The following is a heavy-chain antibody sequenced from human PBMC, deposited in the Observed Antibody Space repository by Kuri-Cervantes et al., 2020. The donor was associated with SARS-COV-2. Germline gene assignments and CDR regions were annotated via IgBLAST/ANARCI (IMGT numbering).Heavy chain of an antibody. Sequence: GESLKISCAASGFTFSSYWMSWVRQAPGKGLEWVANIKQDGSEKYYADSVKGRFTISRDNSKNTLYLQMNSLRAEDTAVYYCARDNYYGSGSYYSRGAFDIWGQGTMVTVSS. CDR1: GFTFSSYW. D-gene: IGHD3-10*01. J-gene: IGHJ3*02. V-gene: IGHV3-7*01. CDR2: IKQDGSEK. CDR3: ARDNYYGSGSYYSRGAFDI.